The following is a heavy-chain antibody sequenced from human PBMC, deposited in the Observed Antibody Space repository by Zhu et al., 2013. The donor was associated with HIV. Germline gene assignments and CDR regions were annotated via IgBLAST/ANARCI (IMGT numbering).Heavy chain of an antibody. CDR2: IYYSGST. CDR3: ARQYRRNFDWLYEYYFDN. J-gene: IGHJ4*02. D-gene: IGHD3-9*01. V-gene: IGHV4-59*08. Sequence: QVQLQESGPGLVKPSETLSLTCTVSGGSISSYYWSWIRQPPGKGLEWIGYIYYSGSTNYNPSLKSRVTISVDTSKNQFSLKLSSVTAADTAVYYCARQYRRNFDWLYEYYFDNWGQGILVTVSS. CDR1: GGSISSYY.